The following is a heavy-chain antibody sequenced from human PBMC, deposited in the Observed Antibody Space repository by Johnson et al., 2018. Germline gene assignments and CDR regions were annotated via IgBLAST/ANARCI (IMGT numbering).Heavy chain of an antibody. D-gene: IGHD1-26*01. CDR2: ISGSGARI. CDR3: AKEGSSGTYYVDAFEI. Sequence: VQLVECGGGLVQPGGSLRLSCAASGFTLNISAMSWVRQAPGKGLEWVSTISGSGARIYYEDSVKGRLPPTRDKYKNTVYLHMNSLRAEDTALYFCAKEGSSGTYYVDAFEIWGRGTMVTVSS. V-gene: IGHV3-23*04. CDR1: GFTLNISA. J-gene: IGHJ3*02.